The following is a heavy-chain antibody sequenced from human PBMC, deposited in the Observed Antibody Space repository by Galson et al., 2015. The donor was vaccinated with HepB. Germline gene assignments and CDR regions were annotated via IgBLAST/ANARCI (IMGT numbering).Heavy chain of an antibody. D-gene: IGHD5-18*01. CDR3: AHNNIGYGYVYFDY. Sequence: PALVKPTQTLTLTCTFSGFSLSTSGMGVGWIRQPPGKALEWLALIYWNDDKRYSPSLKSRLTITKDTSKNQVVVTMTNMDPVDTATYYCAHNNIGYGYVYFDYRGQGTLVTVSS. J-gene: IGHJ4*02. CDR1: GFSLSTSGMG. V-gene: IGHV2-5*01. CDR2: IYWNDDK.